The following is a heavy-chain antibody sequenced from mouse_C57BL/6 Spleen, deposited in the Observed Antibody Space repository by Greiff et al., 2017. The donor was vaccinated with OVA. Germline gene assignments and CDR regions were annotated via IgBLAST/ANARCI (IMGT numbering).Heavy chain of an antibody. CDR1: GFTFSDYG. J-gene: IGHJ1*03. CDR3: ARLYPSYWYFDV. V-gene: IGHV5-17*01. CDR2: ISSGSSTI. Sequence: EVHLVESGGGLVKPGGSLKLSCAASGFTFSDYGMHWVRQAPEKGLEWVAYISSGSSTIYYADTVKGRFTISRDNAKNTLFLQMTSLRSEDTAMYYCARLYPSYWYFDVWGTGTTVTVSS.